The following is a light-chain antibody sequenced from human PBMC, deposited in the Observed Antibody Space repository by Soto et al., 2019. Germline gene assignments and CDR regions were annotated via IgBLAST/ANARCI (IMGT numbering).Light chain of an antibody. V-gene: IGLV2-11*01. CDR1: SSDVGGYNY. Sequence: QSVLTQPRSVSGSPGQSVTISCTGTSSDVGGYNYVSWYQQHPGKAPKLMNYDVSKRPSGVPDRFSGSKSGNTASLTISGLQAEDEADYYCCSSAGSYTSVFGGGTKVTVL. J-gene: IGLJ3*02. CDR3: CSSAGSYTSV. CDR2: DVS.